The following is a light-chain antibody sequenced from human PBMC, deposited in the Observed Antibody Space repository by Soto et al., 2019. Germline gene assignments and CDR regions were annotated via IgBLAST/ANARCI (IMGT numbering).Light chain of an antibody. CDR1: QSISSSY. V-gene: IGKV3-20*01. CDR3: QQYGSSLLYT. CDR2: DAS. Sequence: DIVLTQSPGTLSLSPGERATLSCRASQSISSSYLAWSQQKPGQAPRLLIYDASSRATGSLDRFSGSGSGTDFTLTISRLEPEDFAVDYCQQYGSSLLYTFGQGTKLEIK. J-gene: IGKJ2*01.